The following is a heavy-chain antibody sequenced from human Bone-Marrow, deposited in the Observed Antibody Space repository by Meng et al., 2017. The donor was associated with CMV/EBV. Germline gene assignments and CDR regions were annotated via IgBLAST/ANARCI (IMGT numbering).Heavy chain of an antibody. CDR2: ISGSGGST. D-gene: IGHD1-1*01. Sequence: SLKISCSPSGFTFSIYAMSWVRQAPGKGLEWVSAISGSGGSTYYADSVKGRFTISRDNAKNSLYLQMNSLRAEDTAVYYCARGTNPTNWYFDLWGRGTLVTVSS. V-gene: IGHV3-23*01. J-gene: IGHJ2*01. CDR1: GFTFSIYA. CDR3: ARGTNPTNWYFDL.